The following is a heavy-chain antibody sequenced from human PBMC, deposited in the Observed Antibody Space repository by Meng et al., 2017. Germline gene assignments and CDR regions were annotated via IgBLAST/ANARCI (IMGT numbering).Heavy chain of an antibody. CDR2: IKQDGSEK. CDR3: AREGANSIFDY. J-gene: IGHJ4*03. V-gene: IGHV3-7*01. D-gene: IGHD2/OR15-2a*01. CDR1: GFTFSSYW. Sequence: GESLKISCAASGFTFSSYWMSWVRQAPGKGLEWVANIKQDGSEKYYVDSVKGRFPISRDNSKNTLYLQMNSLTVEDTAVYYCAREGANSIFDYWGQGTTVTVSS.